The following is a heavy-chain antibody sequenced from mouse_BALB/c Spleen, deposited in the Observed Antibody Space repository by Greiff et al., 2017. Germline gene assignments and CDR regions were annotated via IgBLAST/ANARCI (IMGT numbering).Heavy chain of an antibody. CDR1: GFTFSSFG. CDR2: ISSGSSTI. D-gene: IGHD2-2*01. CDR3: ARSYGYDGGNFDY. V-gene: IGHV5-17*02. Sequence: EVKLMESGGGLVQPGGSRKLSCAASGFTFSSFGMHWVRQAPEKGLEWVAYISSGSSTIYYADTVKGRFTISRDNPKNTLFLQMTSLRSEDTAMYYCARSYGYDGGNFDYWGQGTTLTVSS. J-gene: IGHJ2*01.